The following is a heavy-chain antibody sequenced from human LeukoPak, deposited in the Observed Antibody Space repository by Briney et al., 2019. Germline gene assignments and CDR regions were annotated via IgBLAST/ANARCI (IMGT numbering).Heavy chain of an antibody. J-gene: IGHJ4*02. Sequence: GGSLRLSCAATGFTFSSYGMHWVRQAPGKGLEWVACIRYDGSNKYYADSVKGRFTISRDNYKNTLYLQMNSLRAEDTAVYYCAKDTGKYSSGWTDYWGQGALVTVSS. CDR2: IRYDGSNK. CDR3: AKDTGKYSSGWTDY. V-gene: IGHV3-30*02. D-gene: IGHD6-19*01. CDR1: GFTFSSYG.